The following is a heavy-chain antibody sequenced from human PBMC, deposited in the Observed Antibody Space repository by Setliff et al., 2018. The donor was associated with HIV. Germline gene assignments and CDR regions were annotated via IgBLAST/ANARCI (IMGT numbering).Heavy chain of an antibody. D-gene: IGHD6-19*01. J-gene: IGHJ4*02. CDR3: ARSPRYSSGWYDSYFDQ. CDR1: GYTFSAYN. V-gene: IGHV1-69*02. Sequence: SVKVSCKASGYTFSAYNMHWVRQAPGQGLEWMGRSIPILGIGNDEQAQKFKGRVTFTADKSTSTVYMELSSLRSDDTAVYYCARSPRYSSGWYDSYFDQWGQGTLVTVSS. CDR2: SIPILGIG.